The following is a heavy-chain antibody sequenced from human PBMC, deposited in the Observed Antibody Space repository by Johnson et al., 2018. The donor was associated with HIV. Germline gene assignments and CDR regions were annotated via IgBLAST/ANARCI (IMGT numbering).Heavy chain of an antibody. Sequence: VQLVESGGGVVQPGRSLRLSCAASGFTFSSYGMHWVRQAPGKGLEWVAVIWYDGSNKNYADSVKGRFTISRDNSKNTLYLQMNSLRAEDTAVYYCATSTASDAFDIWGQGKMVTVSS. J-gene: IGHJ3*02. CDR3: ATSTASDAFDI. CDR2: IWYDGSNK. CDR1: GFTFSSYG. D-gene: IGHD1-1*01. V-gene: IGHV3-33*01.